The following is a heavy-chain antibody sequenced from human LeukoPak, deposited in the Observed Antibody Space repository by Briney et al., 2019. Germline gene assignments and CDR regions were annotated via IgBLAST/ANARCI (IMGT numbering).Heavy chain of an antibody. J-gene: IGHJ4*02. V-gene: IGHV4-39*01. CDR2: VFYTGND. CDR1: GGSITSAGTSY. D-gene: IGHD6-19*01. Sequence: PSEILSPTCTVSGGSITSAGTSYWGWIRQPPGKRLEWIGSVFYTGNDYYNPSLESRVTIAIDTSRDQFSLNLKLVTAADTAVYFWARGRGQWLASRDWGQGILVTVSS. CDR3: ARGRGQWLASRD.